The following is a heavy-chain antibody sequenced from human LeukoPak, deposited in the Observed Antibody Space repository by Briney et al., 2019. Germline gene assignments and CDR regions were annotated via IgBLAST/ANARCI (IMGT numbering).Heavy chain of an antibody. CDR3: AKDPPIVVVTADAFDI. D-gene: IGHD2-21*02. Sequence: GGSLRLPCAASGFTFSSYAMHWVRQAPGKGLEWVAVISYDGSNKYYADSVKGRFTISRDNSKNTLYLQMNSLRAEDTAVYYCAKDPPIVVVTADAFDIWGQGTMVTVSS. CDR1: GFTFSSYA. J-gene: IGHJ3*02. CDR2: ISYDGSNK. V-gene: IGHV3-30-3*01.